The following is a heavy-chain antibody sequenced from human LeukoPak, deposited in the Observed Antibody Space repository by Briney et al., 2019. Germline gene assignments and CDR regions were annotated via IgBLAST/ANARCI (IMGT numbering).Heavy chain of an antibody. D-gene: IGHD2-15*01. V-gene: IGHV1-69*13. J-gene: IGHJ6*03. CDR1: GGTFSSYA. CDR2: IIPIFGTA. Sequence: SVKVSCKASGGTFSSYAITWVRQAPGQGLEWMGGIIPIFGTANYAQKFQGRVTITADESTSTAYMELSSLRSEDTAVYYCARGRRVVVAANQYYYYMDVWGKGTTVTVSS. CDR3: ARGRRVVVAANQYYYYMDV.